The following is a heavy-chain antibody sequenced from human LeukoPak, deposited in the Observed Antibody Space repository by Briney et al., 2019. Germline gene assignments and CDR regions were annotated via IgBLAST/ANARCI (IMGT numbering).Heavy chain of an antibody. Sequence: GGSLRLSCAASGFTVSSSYMSWVRQAPGRGLEWVSVIYSGGSTYYADSVKGRFTISRDNSKNTLYLQMNSLRAEDTAVYYCASQRGYSYGYYYYYMDVWAKGTTVTVSS. CDR3: ASQRGYSYGYYYYYMDV. CDR1: GFTVSSSY. CDR2: IYSGGST. J-gene: IGHJ6*03. D-gene: IGHD5-18*01. V-gene: IGHV3-53*01.